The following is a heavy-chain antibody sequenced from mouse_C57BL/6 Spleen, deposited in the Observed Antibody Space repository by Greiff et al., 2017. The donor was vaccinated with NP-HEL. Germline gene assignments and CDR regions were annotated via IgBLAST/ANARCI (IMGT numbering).Heavy chain of an antibody. CDR2: ISSGSSTI. CDR1: GFTFSDYG. Sequence: EVQVVESGGGLVKPGGSLKLSCAASGFTFSDYGMHWVRQAPEKGLEWVAYISSGSSTIYYADTVKGRFTISRDNAKNTLFLQMTSLRSEDTAMYYCARNYDPAWFAYWGQGTLVTVSA. D-gene: IGHD2-4*01. J-gene: IGHJ3*01. V-gene: IGHV5-17*01. CDR3: ARNYDPAWFAY.